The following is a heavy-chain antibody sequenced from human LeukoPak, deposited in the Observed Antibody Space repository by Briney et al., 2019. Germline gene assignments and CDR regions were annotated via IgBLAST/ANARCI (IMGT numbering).Heavy chain of an antibody. V-gene: IGHV4-39*07. CDR2: VYYSGTT. Sequence: SETLSLTCSVSGGSISLSYYYWGWIRQPPGKALEWIGSVYYSGTTSYNPSLKSRVTISVDMSKNHFSLRLSSVTAADTAVYYCARESLTWLQSRTSWFDPWGQGTLVTVSS. CDR3: ARESLTWLQSRTSWFDP. J-gene: IGHJ5*02. D-gene: IGHD5-24*01. CDR1: GGSISLSYYY.